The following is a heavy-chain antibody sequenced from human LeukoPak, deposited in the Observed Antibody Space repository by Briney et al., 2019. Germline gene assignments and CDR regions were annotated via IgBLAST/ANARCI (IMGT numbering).Heavy chain of an antibody. CDR1: GGSFSGYY. CDR2: INHSGST. V-gene: IGHV4-34*01. J-gene: IGHJ5*02. Sequence: SETLSLTCAVYGGSFSGYYWSWIRQPPGKGLEWIGEINHSGSTNYNPSLKSRVPISVDTSKNQFSLKLSSVTAADTAVYYCARHYNWFDPWGQGTLVTVSS. CDR3: ARHYNWFDP.